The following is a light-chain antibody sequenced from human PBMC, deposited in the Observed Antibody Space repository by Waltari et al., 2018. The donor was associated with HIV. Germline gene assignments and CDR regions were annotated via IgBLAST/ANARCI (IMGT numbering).Light chain of an antibody. CDR1: TDSNF. CDR2: QVT. CDR3: ASRAAENNFL. Sequence: QSALAQPASVSGSPGQSVTISCRGTTDSNFVSWYQYHPGRAPKLIIFQVTNRPSGVSNRFSGSKSGNTASLTISGLQSDDEAHYFCASRAAENNFLFGGGTQVTVL. V-gene: IGLV2-14*01. J-gene: IGLJ2*01.